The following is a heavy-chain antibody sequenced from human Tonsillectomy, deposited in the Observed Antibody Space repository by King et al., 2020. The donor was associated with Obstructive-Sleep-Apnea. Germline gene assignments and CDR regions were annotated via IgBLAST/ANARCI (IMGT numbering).Heavy chain of an antibody. J-gene: IGHJ6*02. CDR3: ARVRCGGECYYNLDV. CDR2: ISGSGGTT. V-gene: IGHV3-23*04. CDR1: GFTFGANA. Sequence: VQLVESGGDLVQPGGSLRLSCAASGFTFGANAMTWVRQAPGKGLEWGSGISGSGGTTHYAASVKGRFTISRDNSENTLYLQMASLRAEDTAVYYCARVRCGGECYYNLDVWGQGTTVTVSS. D-gene: IGHD2-21*01.